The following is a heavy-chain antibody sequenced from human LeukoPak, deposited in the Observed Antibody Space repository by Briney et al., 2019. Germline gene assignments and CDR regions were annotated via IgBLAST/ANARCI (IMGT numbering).Heavy chain of an antibody. Sequence: SETLSLTCSVSGYSITNTYYWGWIRQPPGKGLEWIGSIYHSGGTYYNPSLKSRVTISVDTSKNQFSLKVNSVTAADTAVYYCAKVDYGEHEGNWFDPWGQGTLVTVSS. CDR3: AKVDYGEHEGNWFDP. CDR1: GYSITNTYY. J-gene: IGHJ5*02. CDR2: IYHSGGT. V-gene: IGHV4-38-2*02. D-gene: IGHD4-17*01.